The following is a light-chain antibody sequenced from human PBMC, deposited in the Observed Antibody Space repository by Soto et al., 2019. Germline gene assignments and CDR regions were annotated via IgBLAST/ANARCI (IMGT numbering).Light chain of an antibody. CDR3: QQYDNLPPGVT. J-gene: IGKJ5*01. V-gene: IGKV1-33*01. CDR2: DAS. CDR1: QDISNY. Sequence: DIQMTQSPSSLSASVGDRVTITCQASQDISNYLNWYQQKPGKAPKLLIYDASNLETGVPSRFSGSGSGTDFTFTISSLKTEDIAKYYCQQYDNLPPGVTFGQGTRLEIK.